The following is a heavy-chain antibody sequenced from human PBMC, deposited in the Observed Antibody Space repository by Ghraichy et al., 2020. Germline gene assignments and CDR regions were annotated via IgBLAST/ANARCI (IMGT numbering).Heavy chain of an antibody. J-gene: IGHJ3*02. D-gene: IGHD3-22*01. CDR3: TRESGYYRHDAFDI. CDR2: IRSKAYGGTT. Sequence: GGSLRLSCTASGFTFGDYAMSWVRQAPGKGLEWVGFIRSKAYGGTTEYAASVKGRFTISRDDSKSIAYLQMNSLKTEDTAVYYCTRESGYYRHDAFDIWGQGTMVTVSS. CDR1: GFTFGDYA. V-gene: IGHV3-49*04.